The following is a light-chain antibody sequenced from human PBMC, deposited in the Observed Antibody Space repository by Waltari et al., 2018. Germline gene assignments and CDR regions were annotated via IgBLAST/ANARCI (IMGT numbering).Light chain of an antibody. CDR1: ESISRN. CDR2: GAS. J-gene: IGKJ5*01. V-gene: IGKV3-15*01. CDR3: QQFNTWIS. Sequence: EIVMTQSPDTLSVSPGESVTLSCRASESISRNLAWYQRKPGQAPRLLIYGASTRTTGIPARFSGSGSGTEFTLTISSLQSEDFAIYYCQQFNTWISFGQGTRLEIK.